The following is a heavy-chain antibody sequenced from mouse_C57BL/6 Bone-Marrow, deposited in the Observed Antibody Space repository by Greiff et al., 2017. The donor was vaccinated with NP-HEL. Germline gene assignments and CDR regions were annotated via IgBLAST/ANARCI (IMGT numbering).Heavy chain of an antibody. V-gene: IGHV1-5*01. Sequence: EVKLVESGTVLARPGASVKMSCKTSGYTFTSYWMHWVKQRPGQGLEWRGAIYPGNSDTSYNQKFKGKAKLTAVTSASTAYMELSSLTNEDSAVYYCTRRAGPYAMDYWGQGTSVTVSS. CDR3: TRRAGPYAMDY. CDR2: IYPGNSDT. J-gene: IGHJ4*01. D-gene: IGHD3-1*01. CDR1: GYTFTSYW.